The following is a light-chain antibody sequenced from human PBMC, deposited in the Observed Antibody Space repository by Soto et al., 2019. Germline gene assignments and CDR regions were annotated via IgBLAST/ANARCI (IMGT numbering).Light chain of an antibody. CDR2: DAS. CDR1: QSVSSY. Sequence: EIVLTQSPATLSLSLGERATLSCRASQSVSSYFAWYQQIPGQAPRLLIYDASNRATGIPARFSGSGSGTDFPLPLSTLAPGDLAFHYGHPRSNWPPITFGQRTRLQMK. CDR3: HPRSNWPPIT. J-gene: IGKJ5*01. V-gene: IGKV3-11*01.